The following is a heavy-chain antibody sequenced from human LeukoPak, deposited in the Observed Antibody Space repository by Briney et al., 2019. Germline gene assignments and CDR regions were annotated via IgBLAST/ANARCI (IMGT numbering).Heavy chain of an antibody. CDR2: IYYSGST. Sequence: TLSLTCTVSGGSISSGGYYWSWIRQHPGKGLEWIGYIYYSGSTYYNPSLKSRVTISVDTSKNQFSLKLSSVTAADTAVYYCARESIVVVPAASRLGKIYYYGMDVWGQGTTVTVSS. D-gene: IGHD2-2*01. CDR1: GGSISSGGYY. V-gene: IGHV4-31*03. J-gene: IGHJ6*02. CDR3: ARESIVVVPAASRLGKIYYYGMDV.